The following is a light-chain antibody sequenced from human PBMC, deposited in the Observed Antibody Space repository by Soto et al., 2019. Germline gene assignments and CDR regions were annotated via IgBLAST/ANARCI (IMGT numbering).Light chain of an antibody. J-gene: IGKJ1*01. CDR1: QSVSRY. CDR3: QQRSNWPPT. CDR2: DAS. Sequence: EIVLTQPPATLSLSPGERATLSCRASQSVSRYLAWYQQKPGQAPRLLIYDASTRATGIPARFSGSGSGTDFTLTITSLEPEDFAVYYCQQRSNWPPTFGQGTKVEVK. V-gene: IGKV3-11*01.